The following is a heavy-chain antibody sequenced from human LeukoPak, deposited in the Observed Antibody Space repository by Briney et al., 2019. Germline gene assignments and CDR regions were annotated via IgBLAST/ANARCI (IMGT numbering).Heavy chain of an antibody. Sequence: PGRSLRLSCAASGFTFSSYAMHWVRQAPGKGLEWVAAISYDGSNKYYADSVKGRFNISRDNSKNTLYLQMNSLRAEDTAVYYCAKDPYQTYREYGSARPDYWGQGTLVTVSS. CDR2: ISYDGSNK. D-gene: IGHD3-10*01. V-gene: IGHV3-30-3*01. J-gene: IGHJ4*02. CDR1: GFTFSSYA. CDR3: AKDPYQTYREYGSARPDY.